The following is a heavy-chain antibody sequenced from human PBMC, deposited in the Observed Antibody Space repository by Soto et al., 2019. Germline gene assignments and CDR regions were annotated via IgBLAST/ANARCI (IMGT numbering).Heavy chain of an antibody. Sequence: QLQLQESGPGLVKPSETLSLTCTVSGDSISSSSYYWGWIRQPPGKGLEWIGGIYYSGSTYYNPSLKSRVTISVDTSRIHFSLKLISVTAADTAVYYCARQSYDSSDYFDYWGQGTLVTVSS. V-gene: IGHV4-39*01. D-gene: IGHD3-22*01. CDR3: ARQSYDSSDYFDY. CDR2: IYYSGST. CDR1: GDSISSSSYY. J-gene: IGHJ4*02.